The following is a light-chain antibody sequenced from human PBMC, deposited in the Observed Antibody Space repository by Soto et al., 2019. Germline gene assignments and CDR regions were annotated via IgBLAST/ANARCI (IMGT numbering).Light chain of an antibody. CDR2: SNN. V-gene: IGLV1-47*02. CDR1: SSNIGNNY. J-gene: IGLJ2*01. CDR3: AAWDDSLRGPV. Sequence: QSVLTQPPSASGTPGQRVTISCSGRSSNIGNNYVYWFQDLPGTAPQLLIYSNNQRPSGVPDRFFVFKSGTSAYLVISGLRSEDEAEYYCAAWDDSLRGPVFGGGTKLTVL.